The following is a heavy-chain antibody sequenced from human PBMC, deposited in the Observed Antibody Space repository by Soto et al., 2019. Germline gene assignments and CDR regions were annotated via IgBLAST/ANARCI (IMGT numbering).Heavy chain of an antibody. J-gene: IGHJ5*02. D-gene: IGHD3-9*01. CDR1: GGSFSGYY. CDR3: ARGTGLSSRDNWFDP. CDR2: INHSGST. V-gene: IGHV4-34*01. Sequence: QVQLQQWGAGLLKPSETLSLTCAVYGGSFSGYYWSWIRQPPGKGLEWIGEINHSGSTNYNPSLKSRVTISVDTSKNQFSLKLSSVTAADTAVYYCARGTGLSSRDNWFDPWVQGTLVTVSS.